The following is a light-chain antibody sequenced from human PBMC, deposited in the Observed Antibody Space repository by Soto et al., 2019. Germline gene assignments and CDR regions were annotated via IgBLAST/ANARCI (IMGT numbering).Light chain of an antibody. CDR1: QTVRNNY. J-gene: IGKJ4*01. V-gene: IGKV3-20*01. CDR3: QQFSSYPLT. CDR2: DAS. Sequence: EFVLTQSPGTLSLSPGERATLSCRASQTVRNNYLAWYQQKPGQAPRLLIYDASSRATGIPDRFSGGGSGTDFTLTISRLEPEDFAVYYCQQFSSYPLTFGGVTKVGIK.